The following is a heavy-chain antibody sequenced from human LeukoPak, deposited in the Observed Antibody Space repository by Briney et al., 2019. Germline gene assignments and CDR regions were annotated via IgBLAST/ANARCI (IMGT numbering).Heavy chain of an antibody. CDR2: IYYSGST. Sequence: PSETLSLTCTVSGGSISSGDYYWSWIRQPPGKGLEWIGYIYYSGSTYYNPSLKSRVTISVDTSKNQFSLKLSSVTAADTAVYYCARGLDRQGLDAFDIWGQGTMVTVSS. D-gene: IGHD5-12*01. J-gene: IGHJ3*02. CDR3: ARGLDRQGLDAFDI. CDR1: GGSISSGDYY. V-gene: IGHV4-30-4*08.